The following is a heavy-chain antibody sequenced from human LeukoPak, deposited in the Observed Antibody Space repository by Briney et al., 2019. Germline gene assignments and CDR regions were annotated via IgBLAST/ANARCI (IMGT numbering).Heavy chain of an antibody. V-gene: IGHV3-23*01. CDR3: AKERRWLQPDIDY. D-gene: IGHD5-24*01. Sequence: GASLRLSCAGSGYNFNNYAMVWVRQAPGKGLEWVSAISGSGGSTYYADSVRGRFTISRDNSKNTLYLQMNSLRAEDTAVYYCAKERRWLQPDIDYWGQGTLVTVSS. CDR2: ISGSGGST. J-gene: IGHJ4*02. CDR1: GYNFNNYA.